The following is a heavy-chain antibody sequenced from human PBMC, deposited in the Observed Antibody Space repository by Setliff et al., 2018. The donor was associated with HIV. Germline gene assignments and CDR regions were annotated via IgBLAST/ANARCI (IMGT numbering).Heavy chain of an antibody. V-gene: IGHV1-46*01. CDR1: GYTFTNYY. CDR3: ARCYYDSSGPTDAFYI. Sequence: ASVKVSCKASGYTFTNYYIHWVRQAPGQGLEWMGLINPSGGRTSYAQKFQGRLTMTRDTSRSTVYMELSSLRSEDTAVYYCARCYYDSSGPTDAFYIWGQGTVVTVSS. CDR2: INPSGGRT. D-gene: IGHD3-22*01. J-gene: IGHJ3*02.